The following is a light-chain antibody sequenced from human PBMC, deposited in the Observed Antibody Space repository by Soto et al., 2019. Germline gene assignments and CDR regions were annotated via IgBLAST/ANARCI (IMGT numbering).Light chain of an antibody. CDR2: RSN. Sequence: QSVLTQPPSASGTPGQRVTISCSGSTSNVGINSVFWYQHLPGTAPKLLIYRSNQRASGVPDRFSGSKSGTSASLAISGLRSEDEADYYCAEWDDSLSGQVFGGGTKLTVL. CDR1: TSNVGINS. V-gene: IGLV1-47*01. J-gene: IGLJ2*01. CDR3: AEWDDSLSGQV.